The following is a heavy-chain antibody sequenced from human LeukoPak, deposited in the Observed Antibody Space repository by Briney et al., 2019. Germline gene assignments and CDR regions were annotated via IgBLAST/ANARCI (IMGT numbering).Heavy chain of an antibody. J-gene: IGHJ4*02. V-gene: IGHV4-59*01. CDR3: ARDGWDYDSSGYYLTSRYFDY. Sequence: SEALSLTCTVSGGSISSYYWSWIRQPPGKGLEWIGYIYYSGSTNYNPSLKSRVTISVDTSKNQFSLKLSSVTAADTAVYYCARDGWDYDSSGYYLTSRYFDYWGQGTLVTVSS. CDR1: GGSISSYY. CDR2: IYYSGST. D-gene: IGHD3-22*01.